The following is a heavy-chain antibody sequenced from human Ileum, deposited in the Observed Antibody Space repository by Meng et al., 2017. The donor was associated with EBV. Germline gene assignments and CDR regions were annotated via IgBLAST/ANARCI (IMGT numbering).Heavy chain of an antibody. D-gene: IGHD3-10*01. V-gene: IGHV4-4*02. CDR3: ARGYGSGSDYFDY. CDR1: GYSTICSTW. J-gene: IGHJ4*02. CDR2: IYYNWST. Sequence: VHLVESCPGLVKPSGPQSRLGDLSGYSTICSTWSKWVRERPGKGLELIGQIYYNWSTLCNPSLGRILNLSVDRSKNPFSVKLSPVTAADTFVYLCARGYGSGSDYFDYWGQGTLVTVSS.